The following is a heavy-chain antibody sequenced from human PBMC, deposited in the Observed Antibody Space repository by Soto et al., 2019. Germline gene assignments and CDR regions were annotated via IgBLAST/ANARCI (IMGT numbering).Heavy chain of an antibody. J-gene: IGHJ4*02. CDR2: TCDTGNT. D-gene: IGHD1-26*01. V-gene: IGHV4-59*13. CDR1: GGSISNNC. Sequence: SETLSLTCSVSGGSISNNCWSWIRQPPGKGLEWIGFTCDTGNTKCNPSLKSRVTMPVDTSKNQFSLIVSSVTAADTAVYYCARAKVGANILDYWGQGTLVTVSS. CDR3: ARAKVGANILDY.